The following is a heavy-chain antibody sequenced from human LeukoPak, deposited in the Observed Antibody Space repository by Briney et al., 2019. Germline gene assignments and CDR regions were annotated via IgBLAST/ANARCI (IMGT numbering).Heavy chain of an antibody. D-gene: IGHD5-18*01. J-gene: IGHJ3*02. V-gene: IGHV3-21*01. CDR1: GFTFSSYS. CDR2: ISSSSSYI. CDR3: ARDQRGYSYGGGNAFDI. Sequence: GGSLRLSCAASGFTFSSYSMNWVRQAPGKGLEWVSSISSSSSYIYYADSVKGRFTISRDNAKNSLHLQMNSLRAEDAAVYYCARDQRGYSYGGGNAFDIWGQGTMVTVSS.